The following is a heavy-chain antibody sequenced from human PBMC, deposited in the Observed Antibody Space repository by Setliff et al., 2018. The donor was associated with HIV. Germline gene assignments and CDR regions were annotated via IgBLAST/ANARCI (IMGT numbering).Heavy chain of an antibody. V-gene: IGHV3-30*03. CDR1: GFTVSSNY. CDR2: ISFDGNNK. D-gene: IGHD2-15*01. CDR3: ARDWLDYGILDH. J-gene: IGHJ4*02. Sequence: PGGSLRLSCAASGFTVSSNYMSWVRQAPGKGLEWVAVISFDGNNKNYADSVKGRFTISRDNSKNTLYLQMNSLRSEDTAVYYCARDWLDYGILDHWGQGTLVTVSS.